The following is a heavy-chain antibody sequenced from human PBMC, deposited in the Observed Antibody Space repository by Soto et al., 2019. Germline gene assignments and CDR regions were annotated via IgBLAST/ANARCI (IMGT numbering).Heavy chain of an antibody. D-gene: IGHD1-26*01. CDR3: AREEPASRHHDY. CDR2: VRHSGST. J-gene: IGHJ4*02. CDR1: GGSSSDYY. Sequence: QVQLQQWGAGLLKPSDTLSLTCAVYGGSSSDYYWSWIRQTPEKGLEWIGEVRHSGSTTYNPSLKNRVTIAIDTSKNQFSRTLNSVTDADTAMYFCAREEPASRHHDYWGQGNLVTVSS. V-gene: IGHV4-34*02.